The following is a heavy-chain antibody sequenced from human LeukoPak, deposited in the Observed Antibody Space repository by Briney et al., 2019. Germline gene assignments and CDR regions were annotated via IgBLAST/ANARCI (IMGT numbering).Heavy chain of an antibody. CDR1: GGSINSGSYY. D-gene: IGHD2-2*02. CDR3: ARCTSTSCYNFDY. Sequence: SETLSLTCTVSGGSINSGSYYWNWIRQSAGKGLEWIGHIYTTGSTNYSPSLRSRVTISLDTSKNQFSLELNSVTAADTAVYYCARCTSTSCYNFDYWGQGTLVTVSS. J-gene: IGHJ4*02. V-gene: IGHV4-61*09. CDR2: IYTTGST.